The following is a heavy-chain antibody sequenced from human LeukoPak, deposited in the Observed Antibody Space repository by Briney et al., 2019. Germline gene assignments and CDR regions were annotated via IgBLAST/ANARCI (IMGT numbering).Heavy chain of an antibody. CDR3: AREEVAYYGSGSYMDY. Sequence: QPGGSLRLSCAASGFTFSSNWIHWVRQAPGKRLVWVSRINSEGSSTSYVDSVKGRFTISRDNAKNTLYLQMNSLRAEDTAVYYCAREEVAYYGSGSYMDYWGQGTLVTVSS. J-gene: IGHJ4*02. D-gene: IGHD3-10*01. V-gene: IGHV3-74*01. CDR1: GFTFSSNW. CDR2: INSEGSST.